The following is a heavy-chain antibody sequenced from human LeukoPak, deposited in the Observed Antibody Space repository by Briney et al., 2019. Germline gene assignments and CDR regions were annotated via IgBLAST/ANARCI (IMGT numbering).Heavy chain of an antibody. CDR3: AKVPLRLGYCSSTSCLGDFDY. CDR1: GFTFSSYG. J-gene: IGHJ4*02. CDR2: IRYDGSNK. V-gene: IGHV3-30*02. Sequence: SGGSLRLSCAASGFTFSSYGMHWVRQAPGKGLEWVAFIRYDGSNKYYADSVKGRFTISRDNSKNTLYLQMNSLRAEDTAVYYCAKVPLRLGYCSSTSCLGDFDYWGQGTLVTVSS. D-gene: IGHD2-2*01.